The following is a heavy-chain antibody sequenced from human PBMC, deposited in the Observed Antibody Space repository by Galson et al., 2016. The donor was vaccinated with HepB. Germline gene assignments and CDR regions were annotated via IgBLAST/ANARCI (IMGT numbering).Heavy chain of an antibody. V-gene: IGHV4-34*01. CDR3: TRGKRPPRSSYCAYNWFDP. J-gene: IGHJ5*02. CDR2: IHDSGST. D-gene: IGHD3-3*01. Sequence: ETLSLTCAVYGGSFSGHYWTWIRQPPGKGLEWIGEIHDSGSTSYNPSLKSRVTISLHTSRSQFSLNLNSVTAADTAVYFCTRGKRPPRSSYCAYNWFDPWGQVTLVPVSS. CDR1: GGSFSGHY.